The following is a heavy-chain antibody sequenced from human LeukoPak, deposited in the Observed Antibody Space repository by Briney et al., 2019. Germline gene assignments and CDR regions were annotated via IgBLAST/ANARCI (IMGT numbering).Heavy chain of an antibody. J-gene: IGHJ4*02. CDR2: IYGGGST. D-gene: IGHD5-24*01. Sequence: GGSLRLSCAASGFTVSSSPMSWVRQAPGKGREWVSVIYGGGSTNYADSVKGRFTISRDNYKNTLFLQMDSLRVEDTAVYYCARAERWLHFNYWGQGTLDTVS. CDR1: GFTVSSSP. CDR3: ARAERWLHFNY. V-gene: IGHV3-53*01.